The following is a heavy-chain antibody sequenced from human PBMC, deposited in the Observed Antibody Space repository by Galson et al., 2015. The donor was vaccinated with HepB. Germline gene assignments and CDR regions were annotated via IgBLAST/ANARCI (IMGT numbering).Heavy chain of an antibody. Sequence: LSLTCTVSGGSINNFFWSWIRQPPGKGLEWIGYTSHSGNTNYNPSLKSRVTISVDTSKNQFSLRLSSVTAADTAVYYCARAVHVVPQNHPYYYYGMDVWGQGTTVAVSS. CDR1: GGSINNFF. CDR3: ARAVHVVPQNHPYYYYGMDV. J-gene: IGHJ6*02. V-gene: IGHV4-59*01. CDR2: TSHSGNT. D-gene: IGHD1-14*01.